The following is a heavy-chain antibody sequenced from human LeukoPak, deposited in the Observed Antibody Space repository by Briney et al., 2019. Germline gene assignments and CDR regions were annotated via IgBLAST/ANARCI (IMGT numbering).Heavy chain of an antibody. D-gene: IGHD3-22*01. V-gene: IGHV1-69*13. CDR2: IITIFGTA. J-gene: IGHJ5*02. Sequence: ASVKVSCKASGGTFSSYAISWVRQAPGQGLEWMGGIITIFGTANYAQKFQGRVTITADESTSTAYMELSSLRSEDTAVYYCAREYYDSSGYYPANWFDPWGQGTLVTVSS. CDR1: GGTFSSYA. CDR3: AREYYDSSGYYPANWFDP.